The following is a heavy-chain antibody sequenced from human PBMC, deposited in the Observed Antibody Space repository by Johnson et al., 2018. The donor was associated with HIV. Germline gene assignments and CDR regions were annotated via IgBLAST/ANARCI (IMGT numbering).Heavy chain of an antibody. J-gene: IGHJ3*01. D-gene: IGHD6-13*01. CDR3: GRGMAAAN. V-gene: IGHV3-7*03. Sequence: VQLVESGGGLVQPGGSLRLSCAASGFTFSTHWMSWVRQVPGKRPEWLANINPDGSQQHYVDSVTGRFTISRDNADNSLSLQMNSLTVDDTAIYYCGRGMAAANWGQGTMVTVSS. CDR1: GFTFSTHW. CDR2: INPDGSQQ.